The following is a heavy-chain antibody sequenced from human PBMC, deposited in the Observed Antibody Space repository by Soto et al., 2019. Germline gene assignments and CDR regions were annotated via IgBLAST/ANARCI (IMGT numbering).Heavy chain of an antibody. J-gene: IGHJ4*02. CDR2: FDPEDGET. V-gene: IGHV1-24*01. D-gene: IGHD2-15*01. Sequence: ASVKVSCKVSGYTLTELSMHWVRQAPGKGLEWMGCFDPEDGETIYAQKFQGRVTMTEDTSTDTAYMELRSLRSDDTAVYYCARVGPGGLPDFDYWGQGTLVTVSS. CDR3: ARVGPGGLPDFDY. CDR1: GYTLTELS.